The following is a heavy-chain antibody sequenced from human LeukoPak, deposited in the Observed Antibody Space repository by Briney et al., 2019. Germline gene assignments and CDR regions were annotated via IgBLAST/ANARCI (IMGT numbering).Heavy chain of an antibody. CDR2: ISSNGGST. D-gene: IGHD3-9*01. CDR3: VKGDYDILTGYYGLDC. CDR1: GFTFSSYA. J-gene: IGHJ4*02. V-gene: IGHV3-64D*06. Sequence: SGGSLRLSCSASGFTFSSYAMHWVRQAPGKGLEYVSAISSNGGSTYYADSVKGRFTISRDNSKNTLYLQMSSLRAEDTAVYYCVKGDYDILTGYYGLDCWGQGTLVTVSS.